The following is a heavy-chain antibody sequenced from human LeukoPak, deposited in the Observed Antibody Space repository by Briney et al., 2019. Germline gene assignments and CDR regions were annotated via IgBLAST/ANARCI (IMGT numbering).Heavy chain of an antibody. J-gene: IGHJ5*02. D-gene: IGHD6-19*01. CDR2: VNYGEST. CDR1: GFTFSSYS. Sequence: MPGGSLRLSCAASGFTFSSYSMNWVRQAPGKGLEWIGGVNYGESTNYNPSLKSRVTISVDTSKNQFSLKLTSVTAADTAVYYCARGHPRPGIAVAFGSRRATWFDPWGQGTLVTVSS. CDR3: ARGHPRPGIAVAFGSRRATWFDP. V-gene: IGHV4-34*01.